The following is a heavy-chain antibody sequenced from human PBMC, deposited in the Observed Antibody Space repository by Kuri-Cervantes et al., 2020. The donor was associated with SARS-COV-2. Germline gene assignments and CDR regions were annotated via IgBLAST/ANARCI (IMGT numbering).Heavy chain of an antibody. J-gene: IGHJ5*02. Sequence: SETLSLTCTVSGGSVSSGSYYWSWIRQPPGKGLEWIGYIYYSGSTNYNPSLKSRVTISVDTSKNQFSLKLSSVAAADTAVYYCASDGAGVAVAGTSNWFDPWGQGTLVTVSS. V-gene: IGHV4-61*01. CDR1: GGSVSSGSYY. CDR3: ASDGAGVAVAGTSNWFDP. D-gene: IGHD6-19*01. CDR2: IYYSGST.